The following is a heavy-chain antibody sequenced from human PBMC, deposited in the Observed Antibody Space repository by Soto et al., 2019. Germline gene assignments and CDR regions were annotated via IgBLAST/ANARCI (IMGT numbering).Heavy chain of an antibody. D-gene: IGHD2-21*02. J-gene: IGHJ4*02. V-gene: IGHV3-23*01. Sequence: GGSLRLSXAASGFTFSSYAMSWVRQAPGKGLEWVSAISGSGGSTYYADSVKGRFTISRDNSKNTLYLQMNSLRAEDTAVYYCAQDKGAVNHGGNSYYFDYWGQGTLVTVSS. CDR1: GFTFSSYA. CDR3: AQDKGAVNHGGNSYYFDY. CDR2: ISGSGGST.